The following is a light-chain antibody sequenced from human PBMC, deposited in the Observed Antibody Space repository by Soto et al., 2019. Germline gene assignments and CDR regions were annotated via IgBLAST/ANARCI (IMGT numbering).Light chain of an antibody. CDR2: KVS. Sequence: DVVMTQSPLSLPVTLGQPASISCRSSRSLLYSDGNTYLNWFQQRPGQPPRRLIYKVSNRDSGVPDRFSGSGSHTEFTLKIRRVEAEDVGVYYCMQGVYWPPGRAFGQGTKVEIK. J-gene: IGKJ1*01. V-gene: IGKV2-30*01. CDR1: RSLLYSDGNTY. CDR3: MQGVYWPPGRA.